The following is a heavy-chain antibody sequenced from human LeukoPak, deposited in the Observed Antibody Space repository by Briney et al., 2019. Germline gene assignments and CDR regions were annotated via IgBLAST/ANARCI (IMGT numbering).Heavy chain of an antibody. CDR3: ARDHDYSKSDDTFLDV. CDR1: GGSISSYY. V-gene: IGHV4-59*01. CDR2: IYYSGST. D-gene: IGHD4-11*01. Sequence: SETLSLTCTVSGGSISSYYWSWIRQPPGKGLEWIGYIYYSGSTNYNPSLKSRVTISVDTSKNQFSLKLSSVTAADTAVYYCARDHDYSKSDDTFLDVWGKGTTVTVSS. J-gene: IGHJ6*04.